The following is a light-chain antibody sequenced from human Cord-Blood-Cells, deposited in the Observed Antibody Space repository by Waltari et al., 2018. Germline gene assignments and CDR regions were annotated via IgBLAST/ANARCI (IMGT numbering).Light chain of an antibody. J-gene: IGLJ3*02. CDR3: CSYAGSSTLV. CDR1: SRDIGSYNL. V-gene: IGLV2-23*02. CDR2: EVS. Sequence: QSALTQPASVSGSPGQSITISCTGTSRDIGSYNLLSWYQQHPGKAPKLMIYEVSKRPSGVSNRFSGSKSGNTASLTISGLQAEDEADYYCCSYAGSSTLVFGGGTKLTVL.